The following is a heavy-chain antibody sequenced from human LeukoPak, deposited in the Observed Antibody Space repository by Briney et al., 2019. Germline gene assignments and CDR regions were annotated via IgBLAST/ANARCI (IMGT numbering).Heavy chain of an antibody. CDR3: AKCMEPAARGSFDY. CDR1: GFTFSSYA. V-gene: IGHV3-23*01. D-gene: IGHD2-2*01. CDR2: IGGSGYTT. J-gene: IGHJ4*02. Sequence: PGGSLRLSCAASGFTFSSYAMSWVRQAPGKGLEWVSAIGGSGYTTYYADSVKGRFTISRDNSKNTLYLQVNSLRAEDTAVYYCAKCMEPAARGSFDYWGQGTLVTVSS.